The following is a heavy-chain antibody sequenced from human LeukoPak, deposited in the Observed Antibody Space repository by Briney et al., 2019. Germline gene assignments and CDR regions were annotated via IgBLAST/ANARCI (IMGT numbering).Heavy chain of an antibody. J-gene: IGHJ4*02. CDR1: GGSISSYY. CDR3: ASLSRGYFDY. D-gene: IGHD3-10*01. Sequence: SETLSLTCTVSGGSISSYYWSWIRQPPGKGLEWIGYIYYSGSTNYNPSLKSRVTISVDTSKNQSSLKLSSVTAADTAVYYCASLSRGYFDYWGQGTLVTVSS. CDR2: IYYSGST. V-gene: IGHV4-59*01.